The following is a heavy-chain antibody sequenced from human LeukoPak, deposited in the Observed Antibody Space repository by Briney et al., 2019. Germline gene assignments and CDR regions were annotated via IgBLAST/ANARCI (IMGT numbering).Heavy chain of an antibody. J-gene: IGHJ6*03. D-gene: IGHD5-12*01. Sequence: GGSLRLSCAASGFTFSSYGMHWVRQAPGKGLEWVAVISYDGSNKYYADSVKGRFTISRDNSKNTLYLQMNSLRAEDTAVYYCAKAGGYDYYYYMDVWGKGTRSPSP. CDR1: GFTFSSYG. V-gene: IGHV3-30*18. CDR2: ISYDGSNK. CDR3: AKAGGYDYYYYMDV.